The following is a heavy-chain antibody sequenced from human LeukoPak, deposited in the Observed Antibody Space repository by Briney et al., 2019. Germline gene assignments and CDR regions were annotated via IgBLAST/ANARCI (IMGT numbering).Heavy chain of an antibody. CDR3: AKDLYCSSTSCLEPDY. CDR2: INSDGSSI. Sequence: GGSLRLSCAASGFTFSSHWMHWVRQAPGKGLVWVSRINSDGSSISYADSVKGRFTISRDNAKNTLYLQMNSLRAEDTAVYYCAKDLYCSSTSCLEPDYWGQGTLVTVSS. V-gene: IGHV3-74*01. CDR1: GFTFSSHW. J-gene: IGHJ4*02. D-gene: IGHD2-2*01.